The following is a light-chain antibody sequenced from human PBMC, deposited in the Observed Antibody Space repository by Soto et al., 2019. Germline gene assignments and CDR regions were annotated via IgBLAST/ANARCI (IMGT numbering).Light chain of an antibody. Sequence: IQMSQSPSTLSASVGDRVTITCRASQSVNNWLAWYQQKPGRAPKLLIYDASNLEAGVPSRFRGSGSGTDFTFTISRLQPEDIATYYCQQYENLPTFGQGTRLEI. V-gene: IGKV1-33*01. CDR3: QQYENLPT. CDR1: QSVNNW. J-gene: IGKJ5*01. CDR2: DAS.